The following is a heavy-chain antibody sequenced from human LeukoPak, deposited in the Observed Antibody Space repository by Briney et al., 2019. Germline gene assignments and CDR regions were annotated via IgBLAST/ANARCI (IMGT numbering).Heavy chain of an antibody. Sequence: ASVKVSCKTSGGTFSSYAISWVRQAPGQGLEWMGGIITIFGTAKYAQKFQGRVTITADESTTTAYMELSSLRSEDTAVYYCARDTPLRLENWFDPWGPGTLVTVSS. CDR2: IITIFGTA. V-gene: IGHV1-69*13. CDR1: GGTFSSYA. CDR3: ARDTPLRLENWFDP. D-gene: IGHD1-1*01. J-gene: IGHJ5*02.